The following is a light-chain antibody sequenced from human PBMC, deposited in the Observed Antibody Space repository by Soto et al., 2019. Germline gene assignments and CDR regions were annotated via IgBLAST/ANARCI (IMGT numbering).Light chain of an antibody. V-gene: IGKV3-20*01. J-gene: IGKJ2*01. CDR2: GAS. CDR3: QQYGSSQYT. Sequence: EIVLTQSPGTLSLSPGERATLSCRASQSVNNNYLAWYQQKPGQAPRLLIYGASSSATGIPDRFSGSGSGTDFTLTISRLEPEDFEVYYCQQYGSSQYTFGQGTKLEIK. CDR1: QSVNNNY.